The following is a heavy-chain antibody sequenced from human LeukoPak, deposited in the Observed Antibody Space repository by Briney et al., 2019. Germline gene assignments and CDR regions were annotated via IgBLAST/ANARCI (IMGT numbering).Heavy chain of an antibody. V-gene: IGHV4-59*12. J-gene: IGHJ4*02. D-gene: IGHD1-26*01. CDR1: GGSISSYY. Sequence: PSETLSLTCTVSGGSISSYYWSWIRQPPGKGLEWIGHIYGSGSTNYNPSLKSRVTISVDKSKNQFSLQMTSVTAADTAVYYCARWIVGATTSFDCWGQGTLVTVSS. CDR3: ARWIVGATTSFDC. CDR2: IYGSGST.